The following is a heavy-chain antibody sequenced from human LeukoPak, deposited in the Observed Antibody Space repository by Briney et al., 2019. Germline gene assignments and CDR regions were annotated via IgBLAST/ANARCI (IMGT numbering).Heavy chain of an antibody. D-gene: IGHD3-3*01. Sequence: GGSLRLSCAASGFTVSSNYMSWVRQAPGKGLEWVSVIYSGGSTYYADSVKGRFTISRDNSKNTLYLQMNSLRAEDTAVYYCAGEVVGITIFGVVDYWGQGTLVTVSS. CDR2: IYSGGST. CDR3: AGEVVGITIFGVVDY. J-gene: IGHJ4*02. V-gene: IGHV3-66*02. CDR1: GFTVSSNY.